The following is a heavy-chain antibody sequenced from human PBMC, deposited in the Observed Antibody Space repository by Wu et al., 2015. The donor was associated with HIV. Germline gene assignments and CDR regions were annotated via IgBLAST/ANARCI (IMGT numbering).Heavy chain of an antibody. D-gene: IGHD3-22*01. CDR1: GGNDGGTFSSHP. J-gene: IGHJ4*02. CDR3: ARDMTYYYDNSGIYRLDY. Sequence: QVHLVQSGAEVKKPGSSVKVSCKIYGGNDGGTFSSHPISWVRQAPGKGLEWMGGIIPRLGTTNYAQIFQGRVTITADELTTSAYMELTSLRSDDTAVYYCARDMTYYYDNSGIYRLDYWGQGTLITVSS. V-gene: IGHV1-69*12. CDR2: IIPRLGTT.